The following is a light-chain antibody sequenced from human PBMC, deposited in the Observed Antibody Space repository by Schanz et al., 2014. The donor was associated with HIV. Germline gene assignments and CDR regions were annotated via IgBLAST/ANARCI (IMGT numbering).Light chain of an antibody. CDR3: LLSYSAARQVV. V-gene: IGLV7-46*01. CDR1: TGAVTSGHY. CDR2: DTN. Sequence: QAVVTQESSLTVSPGGTVTLTCGSSTGAVTSGHYAYWFQQKPGQAPRTLIHDTNNRHSWTPARFSGFLLGGKAALTLSGAQHEDEADYYCLLSYSAARQVVFGGGTKLTVL. J-gene: IGLJ2*01.